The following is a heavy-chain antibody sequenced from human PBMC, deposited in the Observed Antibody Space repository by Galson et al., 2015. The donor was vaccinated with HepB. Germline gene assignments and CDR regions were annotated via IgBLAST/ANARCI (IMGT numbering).Heavy chain of an antibody. V-gene: IGHV4-31*03. J-gene: IGHJ4*02. CDR1: GGSITNDNYY. CDR3: ARSGSVSGTKYFDQ. Sequence: TLSLTCIVSGGSITNDNYYWNWIRQHPGKGLEWIGNIFYTGNTHYNPSLKSRVAVSLDTSKNQFALKVTSVTAADTALYYCARSGSVSGTKYFDQWGQGTLVTVSS. CDR2: IFYTGNT. D-gene: IGHD6-19*01.